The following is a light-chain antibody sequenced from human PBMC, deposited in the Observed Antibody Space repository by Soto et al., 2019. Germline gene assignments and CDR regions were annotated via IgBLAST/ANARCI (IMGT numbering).Light chain of an antibody. Sequence: EIVLTQSPATLSVSPGDRATLSCRASESVCSNVAWYQQKPGQAPRLLIYGASTRATGIPARFSGSGSGTDFTLTISSLEPEDFAVYYCQQRSNWPPITFGQGTRLEIK. J-gene: IGKJ5*01. CDR2: GAS. CDR1: ESVCSN. CDR3: QQRSNWPPIT. V-gene: IGKV3-11*01.